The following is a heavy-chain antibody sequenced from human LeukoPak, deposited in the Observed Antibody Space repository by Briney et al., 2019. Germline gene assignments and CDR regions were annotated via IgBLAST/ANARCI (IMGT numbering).Heavy chain of an antibody. D-gene: IGHD6-13*01. CDR3: ARHRGAAAGTHSMGWFDP. J-gene: IGHJ5*02. CDR2: INHSGST. CDR1: GGSFSGYY. V-gene: IGHV4-34*01. Sequence: SETLSLTCAVYGGSFSGYYWSWIRQPPGKGLEWIGEINHSGSTNYNPSLKSRVTISVDTSKNQFSLKLSSVTAADTAVYYCARHRGAAAGTHSMGWFDPWGQGTLVTVSS.